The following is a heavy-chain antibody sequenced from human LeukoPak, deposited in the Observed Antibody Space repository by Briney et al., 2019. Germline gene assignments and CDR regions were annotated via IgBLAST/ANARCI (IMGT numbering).Heavy chain of an antibody. V-gene: IGHV1-46*01. CDR1: GYTFTSYY. CDR3: ARDPSLVGTSPYFDF. CDR2: INPSGGST. J-gene: IGHJ4*02. D-gene: IGHD1-26*01. Sequence: GAPVKVSCKASGYTFTSYYMHWVRQAPGQSLEWMGIINPSGGSTTYAQKFQGRVTMTRDTSTTTVFMELSSLRSEDTAVYFCARDPSLVGTSPYFDFWGQGTLVTVSS.